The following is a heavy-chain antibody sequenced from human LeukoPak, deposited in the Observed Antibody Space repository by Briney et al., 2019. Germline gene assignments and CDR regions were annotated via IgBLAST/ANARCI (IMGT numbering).Heavy chain of an antibody. CDR2: IWYDGSNK. CDR1: GFTFSSYG. CDR3: ARGGSSWSYYFDY. Sequence: GGSLRLSCAASGFTFSSYGMHWVRQAPGKGLEWVAVIWYDGSNKYYADSVKGRFAISRDNSKNTLYLQMNSLRAEDTAVYYCARGGSSWSYYFDYWGQGTLVTVSS. V-gene: IGHV3-33*01. J-gene: IGHJ4*02. D-gene: IGHD6-13*01.